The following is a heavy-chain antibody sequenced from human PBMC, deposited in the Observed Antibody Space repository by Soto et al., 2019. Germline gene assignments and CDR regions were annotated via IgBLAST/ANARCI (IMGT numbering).Heavy chain of an antibody. Sequence: PSETLSPTCTVSGGSISSYYWSWIRQPPGKGLEWIGYIYYSGSTNYNPSLKSRVTISVDTSKNQFSLKLSSVTAADTAVYYCARSFMVIGGSGSYFTHWGQGTLVTVSS. D-gene: IGHD3-10*01. CDR1: GGSISSYY. CDR2: IYYSGST. CDR3: ARSFMVIGGSGSYFTH. J-gene: IGHJ4*02. V-gene: IGHV4-59*08.